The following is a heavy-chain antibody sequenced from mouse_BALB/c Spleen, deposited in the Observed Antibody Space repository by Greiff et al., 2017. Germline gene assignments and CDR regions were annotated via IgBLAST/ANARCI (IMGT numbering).Heavy chain of an antibody. V-gene: IGHV5-6-5*01. J-gene: IGHJ4*01. CDR1: GFTFSSYA. Sequence: EVQLVESGGGLVKPGGSLKLSCAASGFTFSSYAMSWVRQTPEKRLEWVASISSGGSTYCPDSVKGRFTISRDNARNILYLQMSSLRSEDTAMYYCAREGIGSGMDYWGQGTSVTVSS. CDR3: AREGIGSGMDY. D-gene: IGHD2-2*01. CDR2: ISSGGST.